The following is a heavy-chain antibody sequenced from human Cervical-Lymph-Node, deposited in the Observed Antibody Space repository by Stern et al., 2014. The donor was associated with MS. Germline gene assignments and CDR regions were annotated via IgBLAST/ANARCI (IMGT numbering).Heavy chain of an antibody. CDR1: GASISTVGYY. J-gene: IGHJ4*02. V-gene: IGHV4-31*03. D-gene: IGHD3-16*01. Sequence: QVQLQESGPGLVKPSQTLSLTCTVSGASISTVGYYWSWIRQHPGKGLEWIAYISYIGRTYYNPSLQSRVSISADTSKNQFSLNLTSVTAADTALYYCARSDRLWGSFDYWGQGTLVAVSS. CDR2: ISYIGRT. CDR3: ARSDRLWGSFDY.